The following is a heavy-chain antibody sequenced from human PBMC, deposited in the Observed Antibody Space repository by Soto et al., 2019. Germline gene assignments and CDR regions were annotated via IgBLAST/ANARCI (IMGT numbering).Heavy chain of an antibody. CDR3: ARDHDDHSYYSPLRPLTSYYYYGMDV. J-gene: IGHJ6*02. CDR2: ISYDGSNK. D-gene: IGHD3-10*01. Sequence: PGGSLRLSCAASGFTFSSYAMHWVRQAPGKGLEWVAVISYDGSNKYYADSVKGRFTISRDNSKNTLYLQMNSLRAEDTAVYYCARDHDDHSYYSPLRPLTSYYYYGMDVWGRGTTVTVSS. V-gene: IGHV3-30-3*01. CDR1: GFTFSSYA.